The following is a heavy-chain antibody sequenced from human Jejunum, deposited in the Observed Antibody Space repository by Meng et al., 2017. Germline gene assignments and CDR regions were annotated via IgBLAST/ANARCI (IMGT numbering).Heavy chain of an antibody. CDR3: AKSPYGSGSDFMDV. J-gene: IGHJ6*02. V-gene: IGHV3-23*01. CDR2: IINGGGST. Sequence: GESLKISCAASGFTFSTYAMTWVRQAPGKGLEWVSLIINGGGSTYYADSVKGRFNISRDNSKNTLYLQMNSLRAEDTAVYYCAKSPYGSGSDFMDVWGQGTTVTVSS. D-gene: IGHD3-10*01. CDR1: GFTFSTYA.